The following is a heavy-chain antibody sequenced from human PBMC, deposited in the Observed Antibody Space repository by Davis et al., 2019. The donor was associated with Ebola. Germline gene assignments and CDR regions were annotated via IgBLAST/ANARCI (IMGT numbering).Heavy chain of an antibody. CDR3: AYQGVIFY. Sequence: GESLKISCAASGFTFSSYWMHWVRQAPGKGLEWVSYISSSSSTIYYADSVKGRFTISRDNAKNSLYLQMNSLRDEDTAVYYCAYQGVIFYWGQGTLVTVSS. J-gene: IGHJ4*02. V-gene: IGHV3-48*02. D-gene: IGHD3-16*02. CDR2: ISSSSSTI. CDR1: GFTFSSYW.